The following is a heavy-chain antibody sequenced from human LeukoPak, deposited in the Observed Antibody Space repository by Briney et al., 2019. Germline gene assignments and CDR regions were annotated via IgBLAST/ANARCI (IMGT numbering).Heavy chain of an antibody. V-gene: IGHV5-51*01. J-gene: IGHJ5*02. CDR1: GYSFTSYW. D-gene: IGHD3-9*01. CDR3: ARYPYYDILTGYHNWFDP. Sequence: GESLKSSWKGPGYSFTSYWIGWVRQIPGKGPEWIGIFLPGDSDTRYSPSFEAHVNISTDQAISAVYLQWSSLKASHPAIYSCARYPYYDILTGYHNWFDPWGQGTLVTVSS. CDR2: FLPGDSDT.